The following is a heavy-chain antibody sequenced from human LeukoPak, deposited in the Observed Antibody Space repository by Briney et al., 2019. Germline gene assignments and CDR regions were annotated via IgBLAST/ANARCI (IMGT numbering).Heavy chain of an antibody. D-gene: IGHD5-24*01. Sequence: ALVTVSFKSSGYTFTNYGITWVRQAPGQGLEWVGWISGYQGSKKFAQDSQGRGTMTIDTANGTDYLELGLRIPRDTAIYFCARSDLGTITAGPFDYWGQGTLVAVSS. CDR3: ARSDLGTITAGPFDY. V-gene: IGHV1-18*01. CDR1: GYTFTNYG. J-gene: IGHJ4*02. CDR2: ISGYQGSK.